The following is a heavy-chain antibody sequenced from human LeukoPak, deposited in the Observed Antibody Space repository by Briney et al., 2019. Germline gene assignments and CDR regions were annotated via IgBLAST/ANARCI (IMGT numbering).Heavy chain of an antibody. CDR1: GGSFSGYY. Sequence: SETLSLTCAVYGGSFSGYYWSWIRQPPGKGLEWIGEINHSGSTNYNPSLKSRVTISVDTSKNQFSLKLSSVTAADTAVYFCARGGSGYDSFYYYGMDVWGQGTTVTVSS. D-gene: IGHD5-12*01. V-gene: IGHV4-34*01. CDR2: INHSGST. CDR3: ARGGSGYDSFYYYGMDV. J-gene: IGHJ6*02.